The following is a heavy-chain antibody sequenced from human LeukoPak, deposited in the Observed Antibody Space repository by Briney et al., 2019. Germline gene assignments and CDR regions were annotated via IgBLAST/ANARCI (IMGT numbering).Heavy chain of an antibody. V-gene: IGHV4-34*01. D-gene: IGHD1-20*01. CDR3: ARRANNWNRRGFDY. CDR1: GGSFSGYY. Sequence: PSETLSLTCAVYGGSFSGYYWSWIRQPPGKGLEWIGEINHSGSTNYNPSLKSRVTISVDTSKNQFSLKLSSVTATDTAVYYCARRANNWNRRGFDYWGQGTLVTVSS. CDR2: INHSGST. J-gene: IGHJ4*02.